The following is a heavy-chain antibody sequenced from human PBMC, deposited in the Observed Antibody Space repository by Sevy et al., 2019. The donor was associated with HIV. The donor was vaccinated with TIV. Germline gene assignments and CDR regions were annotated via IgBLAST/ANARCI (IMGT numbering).Heavy chain of an antibody. CDR1: GFTFSSYG. CDR3: ARDLLFIAADYYYYMDV. J-gene: IGHJ6*03. Sequence: GGSLRLSCAASGFTFSSYGTHWVRQAPGKGLEWVAVIWYDGSNKYYADSVKGRFTISRDNSKNTLYLQMNSLRAEDTAVYYCARDLLFIAADYYYYMDVWGKGTTVTVSS. D-gene: IGHD5-12*01. CDR2: IWYDGSNK. V-gene: IGHV3-33*01.